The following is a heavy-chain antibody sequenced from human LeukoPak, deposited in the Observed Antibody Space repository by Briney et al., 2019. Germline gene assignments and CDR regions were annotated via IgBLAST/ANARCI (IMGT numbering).Heavy chain of an antibody. D-gene: IGHD3-3*01. V-gene: IGHV3-21*01. J-gene: IGHJ4*02. CDR3: AVDFWSGTRHY. CDR2: ISSSSSYI. CDR1: GFTFSSYS. Sequence: GGSLILSCAASGFTFSSYSMNWVRQAPGKGLEWVSSISSSSSYIYYADSVKGRFTISRDNAKNSLYLQMNSLRAEDTAVYYCAVDFWSGTRHYWGQGTLVTVSS.